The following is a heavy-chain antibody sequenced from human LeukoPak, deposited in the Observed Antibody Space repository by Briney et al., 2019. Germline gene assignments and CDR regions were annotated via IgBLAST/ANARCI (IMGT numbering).Heavy chain of an antibody. CDR2: ISSGSNTI. D-gene: IGHD3-22*01. V-gene: IGHV3-48*01. CDR3: ARDRSGMIVVVHFDC. CDR1: GFTFSSYS. Sequence: GGSLRLSCAASGFTFSSYSMNWVRQAPGKGLDWVSYISSGSNTIYYADSVKGRFTISRDNAKNSLYLQMNSLRAEDTAVYYCARDRSGMIVVVHFDCWGQGTLVTVSS. J-gene: IGHJ4*02.